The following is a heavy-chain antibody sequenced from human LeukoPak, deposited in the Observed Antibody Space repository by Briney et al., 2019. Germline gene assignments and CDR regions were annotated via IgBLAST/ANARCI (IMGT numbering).Heavy chain of an antibody. Sequence: GGFLRLSCAASGFTFSSYGMHWVRQAPGKGLEWVAVIWYDGSNKYYADSVKGRFTISRDNSKNTLYLQMNSLRAEDTAVYYCARGDQHGSGWEALNYWGQGTLVTVSS. J-gene: IGHJ4*02. CDR3: ARGDQHGSGWEALNY. V-gene: IGHV3-33*01. D-gene: IGHD6-19*01. CDR1: GFTFSSYG. CDR2: IWYDGSNK.